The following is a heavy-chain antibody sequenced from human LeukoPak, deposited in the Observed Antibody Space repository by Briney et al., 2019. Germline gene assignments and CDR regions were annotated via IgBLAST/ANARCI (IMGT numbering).Heavy chain of an antibody. CDR3: DGSGYPPY. D-gene: IGHD3-22*01. Sequence: GGSLRLSCAASGFTFSDYNMRWIRQAPGKGLEWVSSISRSGSTKYYADSVKGRFTISRDNAKNSVYLQMNSLRAEDTAVYYYDGSGYPPYWGQGTLVTVSS. CDR1: GFTFSDYN. V-gene: IGHV3-11*04. J-gene: IGHJ4*02. CDR2: ISRSGSTK.